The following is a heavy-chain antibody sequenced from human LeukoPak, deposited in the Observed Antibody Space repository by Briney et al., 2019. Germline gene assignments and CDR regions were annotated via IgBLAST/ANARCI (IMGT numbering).Heavy chain of an antibody. CDR3: AKDIFYYYYMDV. Sequence: GGSLRLSCAASGFTFSSYGMHWVRQAPGKGLEWVAFIRYDGSNKYYADSAKGRFTISRDNSKNTLYLQMNSLRAEDTAVYYCAKDIFYYYYMDVWGKGTTVTVSS. CDR2: IRYDGSNK. CDR1: GFTFSSYG. J-gene: IGHJ6*03. V-gene: IGHV3-30*02. D-gene: IGHD2-15*01.